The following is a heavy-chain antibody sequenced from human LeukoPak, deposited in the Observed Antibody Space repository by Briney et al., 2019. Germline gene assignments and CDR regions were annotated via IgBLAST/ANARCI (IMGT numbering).Heavy chain of an antibody. CDR1: GFTFSSYW. D-gene: IGHD6-13*01. CDR2: IKQDGSEK. V-gene: IGHV3-7*01. CDR3: ARAYSSWSVSGAFDI. Sequence: GGSLRLSCAASGFTFSSYWMSWVRQAPGKGLEWVANIKQDGSEKYYVDSVKGRFTISRDNAKNSLYLQMNSLRAEDTAVYYCARAYSSWSVSGAFDIWGQGTMVTVSS. J-gene: IGHJ3*02.